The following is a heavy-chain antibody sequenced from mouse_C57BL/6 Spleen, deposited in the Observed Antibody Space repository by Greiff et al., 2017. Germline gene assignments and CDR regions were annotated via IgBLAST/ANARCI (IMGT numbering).Heavy chain of an antibody. J-gene: IGHJ2*01. Sequence: DVHLVESGGGLVKPGGSLKLSCAASGFTFSSYTMSWVRQTPEKRLEWVATISGGGGNTYYPDSVKGRFTISRDNAKNTLYLQMSSLRSEDTALYYCARQGRDAFDYWGQGTTLTVSS. CDR2: ISGGGGNT. V-gene: IGHV5-9*01. CDR1: GFTFSSYT. CDR3: ARQGRDAFDY. D-gene: IGHD3-3*01.